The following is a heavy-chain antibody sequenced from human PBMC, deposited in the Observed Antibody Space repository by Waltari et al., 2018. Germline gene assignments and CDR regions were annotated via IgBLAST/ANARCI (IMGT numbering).Heavy chain of an antibody. V-gene: IGHV4-34*01. J-gene: IGHJ6*03. Sequence: QVQLQQGGAGLLKPSETLSLTCAVSGGSFSNYYWSWIRQSPGKGLEWIEEINHSGSTNVNPSLKSRVTILLDTSRNQFSLKVRSVTAADAAVYYCAGLRFNYYYYYHMDVWGNGTTVTVSS. CDR1: GGSFSNYY. CDR2: INHSGST. D-gene: IGHD3-10*01. CDR3: AGLRFNYYYYYHMDV.